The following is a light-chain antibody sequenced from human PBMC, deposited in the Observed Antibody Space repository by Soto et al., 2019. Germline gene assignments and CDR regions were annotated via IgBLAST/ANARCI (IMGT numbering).Light chain of an antibody. Sequence: EVVMMQSPATLSVSPGERATLSCRASQSVSNNLAWYQQKPGQAPRRLIYGASIRAPGIPARFSGSGSGTEFTLTISSLQSEDFAVYYCQQYNNWPPWTFGQGTKVDIK. CDR2: GAS. J-gene: IGKJ1*01. CDR3: QQYNNWPPWT. V-gene: IGKV3-15*01. CDR1: QSVSNN.